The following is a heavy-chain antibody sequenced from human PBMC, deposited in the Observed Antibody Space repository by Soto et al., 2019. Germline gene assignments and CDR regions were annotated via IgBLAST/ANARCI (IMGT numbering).Heavy chain of an antibody. CDR2: ISHDGNYK. D-gene: IGHD2-8*01. Sequence: QVQLVESGGGAVQPGRSLRLSCAASGFTFRSYGMHWVRQAPGKGLEWVAVISHDGNYKYYVDSVKGRFTISRDNSKNTLYLQMSSLRAEDAAVNYCAKDFVPSNGTHLVLNWGQGTLVTVSS. J-gene: IGHJ4*02. CDR1: GFTFRSYG. V-gene: IGHV3-30*18. CDR3: AKDFVPSNGTHLVLN.